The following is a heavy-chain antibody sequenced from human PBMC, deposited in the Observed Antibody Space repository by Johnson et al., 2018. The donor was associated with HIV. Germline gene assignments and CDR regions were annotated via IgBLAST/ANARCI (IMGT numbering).Heavy chain of an antibody. CDR1: RFTVSSNY. V-gene: IGHV3-23*04. CDR3: ARPRIAVLPAGAFDV. D-gene: IGHD2-2*01. Sequence: VQLVESGGGLVQPGGSLRLSCAASRFTVSSNYMTWVRQAPGKGLEWVSAISGSGGSTYYADSVKGRFTISRDNSKNSLYLQMNSLRAEDTAVYYCARPRIAVLPAGAFDVWGPGTMVTVSS. J-gene: IGHJ3*01. CDR2: ISGSGGST.